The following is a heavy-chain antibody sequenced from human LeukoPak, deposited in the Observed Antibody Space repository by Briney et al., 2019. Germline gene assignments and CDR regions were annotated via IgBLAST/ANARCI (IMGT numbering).Heavy chain of an antibody. Sequence: PGGSLRLSCAASGFTFSSYWMSWVRQAPGKGLEWVANIKQDGSEKYYVDAVKGRFTSSRDNAKNSLYLQMNSLRAEDTAIYYCARGLHSRLYDSSVYYPYWGQGTLVTVSS. D-gene: IGHD3-22*01. CDR3: ARGLHSRLYDSSVYYPY. J-gene: IGHJ4*02. CDR2: IKQDGSEK. CDR1: GFTFSSYW. V-gene: IGHV3-7*01.